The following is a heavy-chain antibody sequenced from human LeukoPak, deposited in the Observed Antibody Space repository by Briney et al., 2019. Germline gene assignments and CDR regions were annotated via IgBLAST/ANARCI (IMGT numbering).Heavy chain of an antibody. D-gene: IGHD3-3*01. CDR1: GYTFTSYG. J-gene: IGHJ5*02. CDR2: ISAYNGNT. CDR3: ARHPYDFSSGYYHNWFDP. V-gene: IGHV1-18*01. Sequence: ASVKVSCKASGYTFTSYGISWVRQAPGQGLEWMGWISAYNGNTNYAQKLQGRVTMTTDTSTSTAYMELRSLRSDDTAVYYCARHPYDFSSGYYHNWFDPWGQGTLVTVSS.